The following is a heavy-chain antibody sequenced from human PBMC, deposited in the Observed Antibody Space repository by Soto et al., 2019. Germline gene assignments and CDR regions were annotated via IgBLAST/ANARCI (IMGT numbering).Heavy chain of an antibody. CDR2: ISYDGSNK. J-gene: IGHJ4*02. V-gene: IGHV3-30-3*01. D-gene: IGHD1-26*01. Sequence: PGGSLRLSCAASGFTFSSYAMHWVRQAPGKGLEWVAVISYDGSNKYYADSVKGRFTISRDNSKNTLYLQMNSLRAEDTAVYYCARVEYARRELLNWGQGTLVTVSS. CDR3: ARVEYARRELLN. CDR1: GFTFSSYA.